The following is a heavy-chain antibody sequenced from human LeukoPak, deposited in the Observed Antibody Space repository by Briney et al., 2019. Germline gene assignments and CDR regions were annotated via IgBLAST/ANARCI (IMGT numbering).Heavy chain of an antibody. Sequence: PGGSLRLSCAASGFTVSSNYMSWVRQAPGKGLEWVSVIYSGGSTYYADSVKGRFTISRDNSKNTLYLQMNSLRAEDTAVYYCARRHYDLLTGYHGFDYWGQGTLVTVSS. CDR1: GFTVSSNY. J-gene: IGHJ4*02. D-gene: IGHD3-9*01. V-gene: IGHV3-66*01. CDR2: IYSGGST. CDR3: ARRHYDLLTGYHGFDY.